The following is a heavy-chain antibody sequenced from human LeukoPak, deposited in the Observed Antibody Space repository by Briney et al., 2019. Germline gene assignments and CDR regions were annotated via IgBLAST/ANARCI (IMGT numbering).Heavy chain of an antibody. D-gene: IGHD4-23*01. CDR1: GGSISSSSGNC. J-gene: IGHJ4*02. Sequence: SETLSLTCAVSGGSISSSSGNCWTWVRQPPGKGLEWIGETYHSGSTNYNPSLKSRVTMLLDRSKNQFSLKLSSVTAADTAVFSCARKGGNPDFDYWGQETLVTVPS. CDR2: TYHSGST. V-gene: IGHV4-4*02. CDR3: ARKGGNPDFDY.